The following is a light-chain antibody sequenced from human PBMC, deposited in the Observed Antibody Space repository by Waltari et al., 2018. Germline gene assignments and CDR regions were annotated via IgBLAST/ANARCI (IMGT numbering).Light chain of an antibody. CDR2: EAS. Sequence: DIQMTQSPSTLSVSVGDRVTITCRASQSFSSWLAWYQQKPGKAPKLLIYEASTLESGLPSRFSGSGSGTEFTLTISSLQPDDSATYFCQQYNCYPYTFGQGTKLEIK. CDR3: QQYNCYPYT. J-gene: IGKJ2*01. V-gene: IGKV1-5*03. CDR1: QSFSSW.